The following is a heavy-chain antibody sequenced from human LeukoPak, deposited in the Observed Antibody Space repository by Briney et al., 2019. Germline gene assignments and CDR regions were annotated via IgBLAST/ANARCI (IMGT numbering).Heavy chain of an antibody. D-gene: IGHD1-1*01. Sequence: GASVKVSCKASGYTFTSYGISWVRQAPGQGLEWMGWISAYNGNTNYAQKLQGRVTMTTDTSTSTAYMELRSLRSDDTAVYYCARDFQSRVPWPPGYFDYWGQGTLVTVSS. CDR2: ISAYNGNT. CDR3: ARDFQSRVPWPPGYFDY. CDR1: GYTFTSYG. V-gene: IGHV1-18*01. J-gene: IGHJ4*02.